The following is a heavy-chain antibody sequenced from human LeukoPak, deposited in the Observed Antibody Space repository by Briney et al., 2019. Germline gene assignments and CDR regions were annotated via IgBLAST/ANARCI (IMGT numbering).Heavy chain of an antibody. Sequence: SETLSLTCAVYGGSFSGYYWSWIRQPPGKGLEWIWEINHSGSTNYNPSLKSRVTISVDMSKNHFSLRLSSVTAADTAMYYCARGTLYSGWSYYFDYWGQGSQVTVSS. CDR1: GGSFSGYY. D-gene: IGHD6-19*01. V-gene: IGHV4-34*01. CDR3: ARGTLYSGWSYYFDY. J-gene: IGHJ4*02. CDR2: INHSGST.